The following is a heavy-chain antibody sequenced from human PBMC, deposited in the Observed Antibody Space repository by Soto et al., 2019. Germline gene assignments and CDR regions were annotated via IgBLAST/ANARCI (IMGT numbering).Heavy chain of an antibody. CDR3: ARGWFGELSRLYYYYYGMDV. CDR1: GYTFTGHY. CDR2: INPNSGGT. V-gene: IGHV1-2*02. Sequence: ASVKVSCKASGYTFTGHYMHWVRQAPGQGLEWMGWINPNSGGTNYAQKFQGRVTMTRDTSISTAYMELSRLRSDDTAVYYCARGWFGELSRLYYYYYGMDVWGQGTTVTVSS. D-gene: IGHD3-10*01. J-gene: IGHJ6*02.